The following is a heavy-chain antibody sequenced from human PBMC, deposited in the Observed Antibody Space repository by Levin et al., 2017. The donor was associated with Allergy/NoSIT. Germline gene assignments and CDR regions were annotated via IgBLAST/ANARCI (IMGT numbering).Heavy chain of an antibody. V-gene: IGHV3-30*04. J-gene: IGHJ4*02. Sequence: GGSLRLSCAASGFTFSSYAMHWVRQAPGKGLEWVAVISYDGSNKYYADSVKGRFTISRDNSKNTLYLQMNSLRAEDTAVYYCARGRGRIAVADELDYWGQGTLVTVSS. CDR2: ISYDGSNK. D-gene: IGHD6-19*01. CDR3: ARGRGRIAVADELDY. CDR1: GFTFSSYA.